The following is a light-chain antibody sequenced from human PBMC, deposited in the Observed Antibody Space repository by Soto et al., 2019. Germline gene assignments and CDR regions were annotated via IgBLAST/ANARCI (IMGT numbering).Light chain of an antibody. V-gene: IGKV3-11*01. Sequence: EIVLTQSPATLSLSPGERATLSCRASQSVSSYFAWYQQKPGQAPRLLIYDASNRATGIPARFSGSGSGTDFTLTISSLEPEDFAVYYCQQRSNWPPLTFGGVTKVEIK. J-gene: IGKJ4*01. CDR3: QQRSNWPPLT. CDR1: QSVSSY. CDR2: DAS.